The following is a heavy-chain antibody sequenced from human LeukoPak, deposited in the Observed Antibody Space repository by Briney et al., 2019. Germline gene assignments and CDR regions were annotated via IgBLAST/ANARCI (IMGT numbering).Heavy chain of an antibody. CDR3: ARASYGGYFDY. V-gene: IGHV1-8*02. Sequence: ASVKVSCKASGYTFTSYDINWVRQATGQGLEWMGWMNPNSGNTGYAQKFQGRVTMTRDMSTSTVYMELSSLRSEDTAVYYCARASYGGYFDYWGQGTLVTVSS. D-gene: IGHD4/OR15-4a*01. CDR2: MNPNSGNT. J-gene: IGHJ4*02. CDR1: GYTFTSYD.